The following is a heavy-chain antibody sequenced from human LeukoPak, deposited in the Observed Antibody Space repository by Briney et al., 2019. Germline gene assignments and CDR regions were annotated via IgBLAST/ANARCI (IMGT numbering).Heavy chain of an antibody. J-gene: IGHJ5*02. V-gene: IGHV3-48*03. Sequence: PGGSLRLSCAASGFTFSSYEMNWVRQAPGKGLEWVSYISSSGSTIYYADSVKGRFTISRDNAKNSLYLQMNSLRAEDTAVYYCARAPGSVVDRFDPWGQGTLVTVSS. CDR1: GFTFSSYE. D-gene: IGHD3-22*01. CDR3: ARAPGSVVDRFDP. CDR2: ISSSGSTI.